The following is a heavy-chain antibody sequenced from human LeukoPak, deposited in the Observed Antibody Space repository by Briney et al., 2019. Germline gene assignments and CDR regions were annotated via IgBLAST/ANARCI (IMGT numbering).Heavy chain of an antibody. CDR3: AKDIGYSSGWLDY. J-gene: IGHJ4*02. CDR1: GFTFSSYW. Sequence: PGGSLRLSCAASGFTFSSYWMSWVRQAPGKGLEWVANIKQDGSEKYYVDSVKGRFTISRDNAKNSLYLQMNSLRAEDTALYYCAKDIGYSSGWLDYWGQGTLVTVSS. V-gene: IGHV3-7*03. CDR2: IKQDGSEK. D-gene: IGHD6-19*01.